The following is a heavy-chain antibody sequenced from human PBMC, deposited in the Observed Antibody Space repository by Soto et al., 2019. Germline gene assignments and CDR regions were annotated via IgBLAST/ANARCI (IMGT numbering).Heavy chain of an antibody. CDR1: GFTFSSYG. Sequence: GSLRLSCAASGFTFSSYGMHWVRQAPGKGLEWVAVISYDGSNKYYADSVKGRFTISRDNSKNTLYLQMNSLRAEDTAVYYCAKGLAYCGGDCYSHFDLWGRGTLVTVSS. V-gene: IGHV3-30*18. D-gene: IGHD2-21*02. J-gene: IGHJ2*01. CDR3: AKGLAYCGGDCYSHFDL. CDR2: ISYDGSNK.